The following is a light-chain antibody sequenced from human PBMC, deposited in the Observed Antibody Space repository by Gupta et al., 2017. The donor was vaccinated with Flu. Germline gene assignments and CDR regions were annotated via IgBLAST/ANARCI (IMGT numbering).Light chain of an antibody. Sequence: PSSLSASVGDRFNITFLTSLAITKYLNWSQLKAGGTPKLLIYDASQLQSGVPSRFSGSGSGTEFTLSITSIQPEDFATYCCQQGHSKPWAFGEGTKVDIK. CDR3: QQGHSKPWA. CDR2: DAS. J-gene: IGKJ1*01. CDR1: LAITKY. V-gene: IGKV1-39*01.